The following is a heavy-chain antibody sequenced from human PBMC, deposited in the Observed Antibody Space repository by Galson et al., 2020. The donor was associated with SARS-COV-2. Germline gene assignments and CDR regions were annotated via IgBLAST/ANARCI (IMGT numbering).Heavy chain of an antibody. CDR3: ASGITLTVVVSSPQFDS. CDR1: GGSISSTRYY. V-gene: IGHV4-39*07. CDR2: IYYTGNT. J-gene: IGHJ4*02. D-gene: IGHD3-22*01. Sequence: SETLSLTCTVSGGSISSTRYYWGWIRQPPGGGLEWIGNIYYTGNTYYSPSLKSRDTISLDTTRNQFSLRLTAVTAADTGVYYCASGITLTVVVSSPQFDSWGQGALVTVSS.